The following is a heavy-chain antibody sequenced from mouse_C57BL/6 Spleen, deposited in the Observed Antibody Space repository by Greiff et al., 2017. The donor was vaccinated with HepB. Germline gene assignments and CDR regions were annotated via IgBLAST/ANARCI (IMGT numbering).Heavy chain of an antibody. Sequence: EVKLVESEGGLVQPGSSMKLSCTASGFTFSDYYMAWVRQVPEKGLEWVANINYDGSSTYYLDSLKSRFIISRDNAKNILYLQMSSLKSEDTATYYCARDRGYSYAMDYWGQGTSVTVSS. CDR1: GFTFSDYY. CDR3: ARDRGYSYAMDY. D-gene: IGHD2-3*01. J-gene: IGHJ4*01. V-gene: IGHV5-16*01. CDR2: INYDGSST.